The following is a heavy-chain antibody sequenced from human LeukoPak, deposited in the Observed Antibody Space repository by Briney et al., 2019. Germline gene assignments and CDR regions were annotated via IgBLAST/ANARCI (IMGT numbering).Heavy chain of an antibody. J-gene: IGHJ5*02. D-gene: IGHD3-3*01. CDR1: GFTFSSYA. CDR2: ISGSGGST. V-gene: IGHV3-23*01. Sequence: GGSLRLSCAASGFTFSSYAMSWVRRAPGKGLEWVSAISGSGGSTYYADSVKGRFTISRDNSKNTLYLQMNSLRAEDTAVYYCAKGWITIFGVVTPNWFDPWGQGTLVTVSS. CDR3: AKGWITIFGVVTPNWFDP.